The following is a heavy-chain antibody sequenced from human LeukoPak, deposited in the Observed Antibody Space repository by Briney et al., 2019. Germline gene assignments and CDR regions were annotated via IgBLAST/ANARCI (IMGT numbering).Heavy chain of an antibody. Sequence: SETLSLTCTVSGGSISSYYLSWIRQPPGKGLEWIGYIYYSGSSNYNPSLKSRGTISLDTSKNQSSLKLSSVTAADTAVYYCARATYYYGSGSYKTHSYFDYGSQGTLVTVS. V-gene: IGHV4-59*12. D-gene: IGHD3-10*01. J-gene: IGHJ4*02. CDR2: IYYSGSS. CDR3: ARATYYYGSGSYKTHSYFDY. CDR1: GGSISSYY.